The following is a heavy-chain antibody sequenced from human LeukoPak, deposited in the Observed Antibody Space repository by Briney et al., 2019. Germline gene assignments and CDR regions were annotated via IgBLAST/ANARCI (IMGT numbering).Heavy chain of an antibody. CDR3: ARGGGYSFESGFDF. CDR1: GFTFSMYD. CDR2: ISYDDSEE. V-gene: IGHV3-33*01. Sequence: GRSLRLSCAASGFTFSMYDMRWVRQAPGKGLEWVAGISYDDSEEHYADSVKGRFTISRDNDQLLLFLQMSSLRGEDTAVYYCARGGGYSFESGFDFWGQGTPVTVSS. D-gene: IGHD5-18*01. J-gene: IGHJ4*02.